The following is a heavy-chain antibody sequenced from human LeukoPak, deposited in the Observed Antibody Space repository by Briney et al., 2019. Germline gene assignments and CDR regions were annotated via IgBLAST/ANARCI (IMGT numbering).Heavy chain of an antibody. CDR2: INWNGGRT. CDR1: GFTFNDYG. D-gene: IGHD3-22*01. J-gene: IGHJ4*02. CDR3: ARNFGGGDSSGPYY. V-gene: IGHV3-20*04. Sequence: GGSLRLSCAASGFTFNDYGMSWVRQAPGKGLEWVSGINWNGGRTGYADSMKGRFIISRDNAKNSLYLQVDSLRAEDTALYYCARNFGGGDSSGPYYWGQGTLVTVSS.